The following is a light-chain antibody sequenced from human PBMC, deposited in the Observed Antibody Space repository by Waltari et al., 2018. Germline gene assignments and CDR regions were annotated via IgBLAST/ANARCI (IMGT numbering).Light chain of an antibody. CDR1: RSHIGINF. CDR2: KTD. J-gene: IGLJ2*01. Sequence: QSLVTHPPSMSGTPGQRVTISCSGSRSHIGINFVSWYQQLPGAAPKLLIFKTDQRPSGVPDRFSGSKSGTSASLAISGLQSGDEADYCCAAWDNTLNAVVFGAGTKLTVL. V-gene: IGLV1-47*01. CDR3: AAWDNTLNAVV.